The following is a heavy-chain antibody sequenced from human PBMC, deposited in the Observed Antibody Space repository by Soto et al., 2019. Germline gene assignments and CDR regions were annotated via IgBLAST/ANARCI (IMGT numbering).Heavy chain of an antibody. CDR2: TYTGGST. CDR1: GGSVSSYC. D-gene: IGHD2-15*01. CDR3: ARANVGPPGGGSWTMPFDF. V-gene: IGHV4-4*07. Sequence: QVQLQESGPGLVKPSETLSLTCSVSGGSVSSYCWSWFRQPAGMGLEWLGRTYTGGSTNYNPSLKSRVTLSVATSKNQFSLRLTSVTAADTAVYYCARANVGPPGGGSWTMPFDFWGQGTLVTVS. J-gene: IGHJ4*02.